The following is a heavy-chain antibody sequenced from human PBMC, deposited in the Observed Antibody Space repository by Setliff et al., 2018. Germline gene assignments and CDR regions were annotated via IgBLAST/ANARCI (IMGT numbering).Heavy chain of an antibody. D-gene: IGHD3-16*01. Sequence: SETLSLTCSVSGGSISSSFDYWSWFRQSPGMGLEWIGNIYYNGNTNKNPSLKSRVTISVDTSRDQFSLRLSSVTAADTAMYYCARVRVVQGYYEFDYWGQGTLVTVSS. CDR3: ARVRVVQGYYEFDY. CDR2: IYYNGNT. V-gene: IGHV4-39*07. CDR1: GGSISSSFDY. J-gene: IGHJ4*02.